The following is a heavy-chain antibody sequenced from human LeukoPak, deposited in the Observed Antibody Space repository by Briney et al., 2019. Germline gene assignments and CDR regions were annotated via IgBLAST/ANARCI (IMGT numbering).Heavy chain of an antibody. CDR2: IYYSGST. CDR1: GGSISSSSYY. CDR3: ARLCRNSFRPDWLSLTRSYYFDY. J-gene: IGHJ4*02. D-gene: IGHD3-9*01. Sequence: PSETLSLTCTVSGGSISSSSYYWGWIRQPPGKGLEWIGSIYYSGSTYYNPSLKSRVTISVDTSKNQFSLKLSSVTAADTAVYYCARLCRNSFRPDWLSLTRSYYFDYWGQGTLVTVSS. V-gene: IGHV4-39*01.